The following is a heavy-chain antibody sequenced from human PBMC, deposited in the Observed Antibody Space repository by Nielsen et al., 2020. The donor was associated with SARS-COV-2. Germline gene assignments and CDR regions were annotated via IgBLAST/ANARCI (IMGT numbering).Heavy chain of an antibody. D-gene: IGHD5-12*01. V-gene: IGHV1-3*01. J-gene: IGHJ4*02. CDR3: AKTVATIWTTATAYYFDY. Sequence: ASVKVSCRASGYTFTSYAMHWVRQAPGQRLEWMGWINGGNGNTKYSQKFQGRVTITSDTSASTAYMELSSLGSEDTAVFYCAKTVATIWTTATAYYFDYWGQGTLVTVSS. CDR1: GYTFTSYA. CDR2: INGGNGNT.